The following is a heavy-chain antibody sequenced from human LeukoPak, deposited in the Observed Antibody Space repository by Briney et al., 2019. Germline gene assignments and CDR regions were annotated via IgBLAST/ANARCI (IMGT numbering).Heavy chain of an antibody. V-gene: IGHV4-59*02. CDR1: GGSVSSYY. J-gene: IGHJ3*02. CDR2: IHYSGNI. CDR3: AGHAGNYGGAFDI. D-gene: IGHD3-16*01. Sequence: KASETLSLTCTVSGGSVSSYYWSWIRQPPGKGLEWIGHIHYSGNINYNPSLKSRVTMSLDTSENHSSLKVNSVTAADTAVYYCAGHAGNYGGAFDIWGQGTTVTVSS.